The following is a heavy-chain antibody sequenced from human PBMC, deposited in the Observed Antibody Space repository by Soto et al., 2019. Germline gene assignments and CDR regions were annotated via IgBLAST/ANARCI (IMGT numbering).Heavy chain of an antibody. V-gene: IGHV3-30-3*01. D-gene: IGHD3-22*01. CDR3: TMRNYYDSSGPIGASYYFDY. Sequence: QVQLVESGGGVAQPGRSLRLSCAASGFTFSSYAMHWVRQAPGKGLEWVAVISYDGSNKYYADSVKGRFTISRDNSKNTLYLQMNSLRADDTAIYYCTMRNYYDSSGPIGASYYFDYWGPGTLVTVSS. J-gene: IGHJ4*02. CDR1: GFTFSSYA. CDR2: ISYDGSNK.